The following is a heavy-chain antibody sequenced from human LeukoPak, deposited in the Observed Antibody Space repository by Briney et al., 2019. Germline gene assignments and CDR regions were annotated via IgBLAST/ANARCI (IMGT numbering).Heavy chain of an antibody. CDR2: IFHTGDV. J-gene: IGHJ4*02. Sequence: SETLSLTCTVSGDSFTSYYWSWIRQPPGKGLECIGYIFHTGDVNYNPSLRGRVTMSLDTSTNQFSLKMSSMTAADTAVYYCARRAREFDYRGQGILVTVSS. CDR3: ARRAREFDY. V-gene: IGHV4-59*01. CDR1: GDSFTSYY.